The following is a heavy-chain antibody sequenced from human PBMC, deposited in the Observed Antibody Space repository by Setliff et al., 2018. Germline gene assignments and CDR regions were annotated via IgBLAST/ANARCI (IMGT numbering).Heavy chain of an antibody. CDR1: GYTLTSYY. J-gene: IGHJ5*02. V-gene: IGHV1-46*01. CDR3: AGDSLARVHIVVVTANRAWFDP. D-gene: IGHD2-21*02. CDR2: INPSGGST. Sequence: ASVKVSCKASGYTLTSYYMHWVRQAPGQGLEWMGIINPSGGSTSYAQKFQGRVTMTRDTSTSTVYMELSSLRSEDTAVYYCAGDSLARVHIVVVTANRAWFDPWGQGTLVTVSS.